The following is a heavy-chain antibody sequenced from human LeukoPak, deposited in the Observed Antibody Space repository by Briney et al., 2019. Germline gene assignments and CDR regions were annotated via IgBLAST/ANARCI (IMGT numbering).Heavy chain of an antibody. CDR1: GGTFSSYA. J-gene: IGHJ4*02. Sequence: RASVKVSCTASGGTFSSYAISWVRQAPGQGLEWMGGIIPIFGTANYAQKFQGRVTITADESTSTAYMELSSLRPEDTAVYYCARGYYDSSGYPYYFDYWGQGTLVTVSS. CDR2: IIPIFGTA. CDR3: ARGYYDSSGYPYYFDY. V-gene: IGHV1-69*13. D-gene: IGHD3-22*01.